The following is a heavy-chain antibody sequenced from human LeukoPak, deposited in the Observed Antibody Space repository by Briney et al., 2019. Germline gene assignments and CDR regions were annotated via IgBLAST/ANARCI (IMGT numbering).Heavy chain of an antibody. Sequence: SETLSLTCTVSGGSISSYYWSWIRQPPGKGLEWIGYIYYSGSTNYNPSLKSRVTISVDTSKNQFSLKLSSVTAADTAVYYCARRLPDYYDSSGYSLDYWGQGTLVTVSS. J-gene: IGHJ4*02. CDR1: GGSISSYY. V-gene: IGHV4-59*01. CDR3: ARRLPDYYDSSGYSLDY. CDR2: IYYSGST. D-gene: IGHD3-22*01.